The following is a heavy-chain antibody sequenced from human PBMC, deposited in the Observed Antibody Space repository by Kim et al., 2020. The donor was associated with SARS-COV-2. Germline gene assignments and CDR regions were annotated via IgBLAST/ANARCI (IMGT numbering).Heavy chain of an antibody. J-gene: IGHJ6*02. CDR3: ARALPGGSCYSFCYYYGMDV. D-gene: IGHD2-15*01. CDR1: GGSISSYY. Sequence: SETLSLTCTVSGGSISSYYWSWIRQPPGKGLEWIGYIYYSGSTNYNPSLKSRVTISVDTSKNQFSLKLSSVTAADTAVYYCARALPGGSCYSFCYYYGMDVWGQGTTVTVSS. V-gene: IGHV4-59*13. CDR2: IYYSGST.